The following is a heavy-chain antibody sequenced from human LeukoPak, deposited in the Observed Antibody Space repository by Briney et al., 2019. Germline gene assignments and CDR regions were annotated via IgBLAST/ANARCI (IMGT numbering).Heavy chain of an antibody. D-gene: IGHD2-15*01. V-gene: IGHV4-34*01. CDR2: INHSGST. Sequence: SETLSLTCAVYGESFSGYYWSWIRQPPGKGLEWIGEINHSGSTNYNPSLKSRVTISVDTSKKQFSLKLSSVTAADTAVYYCARCPRGNSYDYWGQGTLVTVSS. CDR1: GESFSGYY. CDR3: ARCPRGNSYDY. J-gene: IGHJ4*02.